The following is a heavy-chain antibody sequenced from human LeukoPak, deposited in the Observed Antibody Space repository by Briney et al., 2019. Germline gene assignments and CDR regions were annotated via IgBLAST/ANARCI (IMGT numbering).Heavy chain of an antibody. V-gene: IGHV3-7*01. D-gene: IGHD2-2*01. J-gene: IGHJ4*02. CDR3: ARALDSSSSRYQAFEY. Sequence: PGGSLRLXCVASGFSLRNYWMRWVRQAPGKGLEWVANIKQDESEKYYVDSEKGRFTISRDNAKNSLHLQMNSLRAEDTAVYYCARALDSSSSRYQAFEYWGQGTLVTVSS. CDR2: IKQDESEK. CDR1: GFSLRNYW.